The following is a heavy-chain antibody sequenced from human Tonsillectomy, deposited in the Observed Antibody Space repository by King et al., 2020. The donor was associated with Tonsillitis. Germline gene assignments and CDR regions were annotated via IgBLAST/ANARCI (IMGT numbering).Heavy chain of an antibody. CDR3: ARDYCGMFASTVKYYFDY. CDR2: ICYDGSKK. CDR1: GFTFSSYA. Sequence: VQLVESGGGVVQPGRSLRLSCAASGFTFSSYAMHWVRQAPGKGLEWVAVICYDGSKKFYADSVKGRFTISRDNSKNTMYLQMNSLRAEDTAVYYCARDYCGMFASTVKYYFDYWGQGTLVSVSS. V-gene: IGHV3-33*01. D-gene: IGHD4-17*01. J-gene: IGHJ4*02.